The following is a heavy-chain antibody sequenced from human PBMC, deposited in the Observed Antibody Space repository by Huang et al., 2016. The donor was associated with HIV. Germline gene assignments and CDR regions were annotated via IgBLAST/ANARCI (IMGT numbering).Heavy chain of an antibody. Sequence: QVQLVQSGAEVKKPGASVKISCKASGYTFTTYHMHWVRQAPGQGLEWMGMSNPSGASTRYAQTVQGSVTMTSDTSTSTVYMELSSLTPEDTAVYYCARALLLFGLGSPLDFWGQGSLVTVSS. V-gene: IGHV1-46*01. CDR2: SNPSGAST. CDR1: GYTFTTYH. D-gene: IGHD3-10*01. J-gene: IGHJ4*02. CDR3: ARALLLFGLGSPLDF.